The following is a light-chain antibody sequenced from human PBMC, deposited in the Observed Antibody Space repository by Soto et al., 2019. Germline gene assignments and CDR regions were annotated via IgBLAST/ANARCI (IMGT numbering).Light chain of an antibody. V-gene: IGKV3-15*01. CDR3: QQYNNWLPLT. CDR2: GAS. CDR1: QSVSSN. Sequence: TQSPATLSVSPGERATLSCRASQSVSSNLAWYQQKPGQAPRLLIYGASTRATGIPARFSGSGSGTEFTLTISSLQSEDFAVYYCQQYNNWLPLTFGGGTKVDIK. J-gene: IGKJ4*01.